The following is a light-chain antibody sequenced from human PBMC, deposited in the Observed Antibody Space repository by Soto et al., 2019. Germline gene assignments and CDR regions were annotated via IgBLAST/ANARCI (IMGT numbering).Light chain of an antibody. Sequence: DLQRTQSPSSLSASVGDRVTIACRASQSISSYLNWYHQKLWQAPNLLIYAPSRLKSGVPSSFGGSGSGTDCTLTSSSLQPEDFATYYCNQSYSVSRTFGQGTQV. CDR2: APS. CDR3: NQSYSVSRT. CDR1: QSISSY. J-gene: IGKJ1*01. V-gene: IGKV1-39*01.